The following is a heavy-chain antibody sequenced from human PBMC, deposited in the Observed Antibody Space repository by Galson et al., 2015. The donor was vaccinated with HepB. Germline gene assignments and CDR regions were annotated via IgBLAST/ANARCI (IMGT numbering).Heavy chain of an antibody. V-gene: IGHV1-69*13. Sequence: SVKVSCKASGGTFSSYAISWVRQAPGQGLEWMGGIIPIFGTANYAQKFQGRVTITADESTSTAYMELSSLRSEDTAVYYCASSRTSCSYYYYYYMDVWGKGTTVTVSS. CDR2: IIPIFGTA. CDR3: ASSRTSCSYYYYYYMDV. J-gene: IGHJ6*03. D-gene: IGHD2-2*01. CDR1: GGTFSSYA.